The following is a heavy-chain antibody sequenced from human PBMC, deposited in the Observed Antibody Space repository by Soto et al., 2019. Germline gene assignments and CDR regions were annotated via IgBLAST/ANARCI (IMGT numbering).Heavy chain of an antibody. CDR2: ITDTGVST. J-gene: IGHJ4*02. CDR1: GFTFFTYA. Sequence: TGGSLRLSCTASGFTFFTYAMTWVRQAPGKGLEWVSSITDTGVSTYYADSVKGRFTISRDNSKNTLYLQVNSLRTDDSAVYYCAKDTPVVMFLFDSWGRGTLVTVSS. D-gene: IGHD2-15*01. CDR3: AKDTPVVMFLFDS. V-gene: IGHV3-23*01.